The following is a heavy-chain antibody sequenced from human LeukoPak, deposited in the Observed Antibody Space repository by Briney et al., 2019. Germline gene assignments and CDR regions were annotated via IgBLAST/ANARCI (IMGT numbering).Heavy chain of an antibody. Sequence: KSSDTLSLTCTVSGGSIRSSRYYWGWIPQPPGKGLEWIGSIYYSGSTYYNPSLKSRVTISVDTSKNQFSLKLSSVTAADTAVYYCARSYGSSSSYVYEYWGQGTLVT. CDR1: GGSIRSSRYY. D-gene: IGHD6-6*01. CDR3: ARSYGSSSSYVYEY. CDR2: IYYSGST. V-gene: IGHV4-39*01. J-gene: IGHJ4*02.